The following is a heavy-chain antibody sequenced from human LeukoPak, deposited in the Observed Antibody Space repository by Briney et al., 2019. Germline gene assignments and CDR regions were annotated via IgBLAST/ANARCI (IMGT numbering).Heavy chain of an antibody. J-gene: IGHJ4*02. V-gene: IGHV1-8*02. D-gene: IGHD6-13*01. CDR1: GGTFSSYA. CDR3: ARGLYIAAAGPRY. CDR2: MNPNSGNT. Sequence: ASVKVSCRASGGTFSSYAISWVRQAPGQGLEWTGWMNPNSGNTGYAQKFQGRVTMTRNTSINTAYMELSSLRSDDTAVYYCARGLYIAAAGPRYWGQGTLVTVSS.